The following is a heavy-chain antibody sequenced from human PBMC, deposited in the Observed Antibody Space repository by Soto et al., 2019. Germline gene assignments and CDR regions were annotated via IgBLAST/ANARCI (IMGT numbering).Heavy chain of an antibody. CDR2: ISGSGGST. V-gene: IGHV3-23*01. J-gene: IGHJ4*02. Sequence: GGSLRLSCAASGFTFSSYAMSWVRQAPGKGLEWVSAISGSGGSTYYADSVKGRFTISRDNSKNTLYLQMNSLRAEDTAVYYCAKRRWQGIAVAGSERYFDYWGQGTLVTVSS. CDR3: AKRRWQGIAVAGSERYFDY. D-gene: IGHD6-19*01. CDR1: GFTFSSYA.